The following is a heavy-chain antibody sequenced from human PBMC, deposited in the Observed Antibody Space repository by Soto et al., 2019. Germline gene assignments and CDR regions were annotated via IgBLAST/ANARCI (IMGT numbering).Heavy chain of an antibody. CDR3: AQDMKWGGMTTIHYFDS. V-gene: IGHV3-9*01. Sequence: EVQLVESGGGLVQPGRSLRLSCAASGFTVDDYAMHWVRQAPGKGLEWVSGISWNSETIDYADSVKGRFTISRDNAKSSIFLQMNSLRPDDTALYYCAQDMKWGGMTTIHYFDSWGQGTLVTVSS. J-gene: IGHJ4*02. CDR1: GFTVDDYA. CDR2: ISWNSETI. D-gene: IGHD3-16*01.